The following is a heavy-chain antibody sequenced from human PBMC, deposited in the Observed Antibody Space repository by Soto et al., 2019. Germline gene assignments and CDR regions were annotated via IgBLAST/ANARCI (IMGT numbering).Heavy chain of an antibody. CDR2: INHTGGT. J-gene: IGHJ5*02. CDR1: AGSVNGYH. CDR3: ATRITVFGLLIPPFEP. V-gene: IGHV4-34*01. D-gene: IGHD3-3*01. Sequence: SETLSLTCAVYAGSVNGYHWNWIRQPPGTGLEWIGDINHTGGTRYNPSLKSRVTMSVDTSKNQFSLRLSSVTAADTAIYYCATRITVFGLLIPPFEPCGQLTQVTVPS.